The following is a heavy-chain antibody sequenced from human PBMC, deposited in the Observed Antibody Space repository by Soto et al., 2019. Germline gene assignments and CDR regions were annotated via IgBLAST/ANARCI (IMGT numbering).Heavy chain of an antibody. CDR1: GYTFTSYY. Sequence: GASVKVSCKASGYTFTSYYMHWVRQAPGQGLEWMGIINPSGGSTSYAQKFQGRVTMTRDTSTSTVYMELSSLRSEDTAVYYCALPCIILGGVIAQNWFAPWGRGTLVTVSS. V-gene: IGHV1-46*03. J-gene: IGHJ5*02. CDR3: ALPCIILGGVIAQNWFAP. D-gene: IGHD3-16*02. CDR2: INPSGGST.